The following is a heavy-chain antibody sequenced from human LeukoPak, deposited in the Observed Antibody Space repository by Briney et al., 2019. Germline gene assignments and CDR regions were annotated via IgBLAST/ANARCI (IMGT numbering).Heavy chain of an antibody. D-gene: IGHD3-22*01. J-gene: IGHJ2*01. Sequence: TGGSLRLSCAASGFTFSSYWMSWVRQAPGKGLEWVANIKQDGSEKYYVDSVKGRFAISRDNAKNSLYLQMNSLRAEDTAVYYCAKSSGVWYFDLWGRGTLVTVSS. CDR3: AKSSGVWYFDL. CDR1: GFTFSSYW. CDR2: IKQDGSEK. V-gene: IGHV3-7*01.